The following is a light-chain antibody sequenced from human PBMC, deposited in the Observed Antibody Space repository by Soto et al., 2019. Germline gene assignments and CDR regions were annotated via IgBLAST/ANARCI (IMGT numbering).Light chain of an antibody. V-gene: IGKV4-1*01. CDR3: QQYHSAPWT. Sequence: DIVMTQSPDSLAVSLGERATIDCKSSQSVLYSSNNKNYLAWYQQKPGQPPKLLIYWASTRESGVPDRFSGSGSGTDFTLTIGSLQAEDVAVYYCQQYHSAPWTFGQGTKVEIK. CDR1: QSVLYSSNNKNY. J-gene: IGKJ1*01. CDR2: WAS.